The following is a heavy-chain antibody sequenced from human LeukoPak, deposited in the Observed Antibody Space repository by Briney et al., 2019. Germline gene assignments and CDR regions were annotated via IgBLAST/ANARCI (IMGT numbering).Heavy chain of an antibody. CDR3: AKGSYYYDSADYFDY. CDR1: GFTFSSYA. CDR2: ISGSGGNT. J-gene: IGHJ4*02. V-gene: IGHV3-23*01. Sequence: GGSLRLSCAASGFTFSSYAMSWVRQAPGKGLEWVSTISGSGGNTYYADSVKGRFTISRDNSKDTLYLQMSSLRAEDTAVYYCAKGSYYYDSADYFDYWGQGTLVTVSS. D-gene: IGHD3-16*01.